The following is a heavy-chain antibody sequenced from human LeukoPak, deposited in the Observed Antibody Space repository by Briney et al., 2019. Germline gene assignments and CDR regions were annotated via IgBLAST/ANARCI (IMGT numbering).Heavy chain of an antibody. Sequence: PGGSLRLSCAASGFTFSSSWMHWVRQAPGKGLVWVSRITRDGSSTTYADSVKGRFTTSRDNAKNTLYLQMDSLRADDTAVYYCARDPGYESWSPFWGGMDVWGNGTTAIVSS. CDR3: ARDPGYESWSPFWGGMDV. J-gene: IGHJ6*04. V-gene: IGHV3-74*01. CDR1: GFTFSSSW. CDR2: ITRDGSST. D-gene: IGHD3-16*01.